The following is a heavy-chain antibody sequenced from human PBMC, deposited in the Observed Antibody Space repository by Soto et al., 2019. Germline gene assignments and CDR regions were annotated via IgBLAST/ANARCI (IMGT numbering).Heavy chain of an antibody. J-gene: IGHJ6*02. CDR2: IYYSGST. CDR1: GGSISSSSYY. D-gene: IGHD3-22*01. CDR3: ARSRGPDSSGYYRYYYYYGMDV. Sequence: QLQLQESGPGLVKPSETLSLTCTVSGGSISSSSYYWGWIRQPPGKGLEWIGSIYYSGSTYYNPSLKSRVTISVDTSKNQFSLKLSSVTAADTAVYYCARSRGPDSSGYYRYYYYYGMDVWGQGTTVTVSS. V-gene: IGHV4-39*01.